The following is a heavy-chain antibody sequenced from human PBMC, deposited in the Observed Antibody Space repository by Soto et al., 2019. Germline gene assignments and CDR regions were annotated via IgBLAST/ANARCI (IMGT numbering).Heavy chain of an antibody. J-gene: IGHJ4*02. CDR3: ARSGWDY. CDR2: ISSSSITI. D-gene: IGHD6-19*01. CDR1: GFTFSSYN. V-gene: IGHV3-48*02. Sequence: EVQLVESGGGLVQPGGSLRLSCAASGFTFSSYNMNWVRQAPGKGLEWISYISSSSITIHYADSVKGRFTISRDNAKNSLYLQMHIVRDEDTAVYYCARSGWDYWGQGTLVTVSS.